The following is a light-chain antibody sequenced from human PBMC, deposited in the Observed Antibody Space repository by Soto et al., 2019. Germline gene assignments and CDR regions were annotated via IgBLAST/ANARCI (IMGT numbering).Light chain of an antibody. J-gene: IGKJ1*01. CDR1: QSISDT. CDR2: GAS. Sequence: EAVLTQSPDTLSVSPGGRATLSCRASQSISDTLAWYQQKPGQAPRLLIHGASNRATGIPDRFSGSGSGTDFTLTISRLEPEDFAVYYCQQYGSSGTFGQGTKVDIK. CDR3: QQYGSSGT. V-gene: IGKV3-20*01.